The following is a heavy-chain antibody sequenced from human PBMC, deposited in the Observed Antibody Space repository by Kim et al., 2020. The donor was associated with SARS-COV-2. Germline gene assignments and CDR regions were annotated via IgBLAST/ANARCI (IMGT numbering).Heavy chain of an antibody. J-gene: IGHJ4*02. V-gene: IGHV4-59*10. Sequence: FRPPLKGRVAMSVDTSKNQFSLRLTSVTAADTAIYYCAKWHGIWNAYDSWGPGTLVTVSP. D-gene: IGHD1-1*01. CDR3: AKWHGIWNAYDS.